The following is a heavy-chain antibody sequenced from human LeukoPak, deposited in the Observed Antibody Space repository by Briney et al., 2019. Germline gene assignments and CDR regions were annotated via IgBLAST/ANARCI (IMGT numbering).Heavy chain of an antibody. J-gene: IGHJ4*02. CDR2: IWYDESNK. CDR3: AKDSFERRSSWCFDY. Sequence: TGGSLRLSCAASRFTYNSYGVHWLPQAPGKGLVGVAFIWYDESNKYYADSVKGRFTIYRDNSKNTLYLQMNSLRAEDTAVYYCAKDSFERRSSWCFDYWGQGSLVTVSS. CDR1: RFTYNSYG. D-gene: IGHD6-13*01. V-gene: IGHV3-30*02.